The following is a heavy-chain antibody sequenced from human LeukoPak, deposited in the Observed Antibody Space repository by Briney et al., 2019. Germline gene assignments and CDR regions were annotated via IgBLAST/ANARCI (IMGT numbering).Heavy chain of an antibody. CDR1: GFTFSSYA. Sequence: PGGSLRLSCAASGFTFSSYAMSWVRQAPGKGLEWVSAISGSGGSTYYADSVKGRFTISRDNSKNTLYLQMNSLRAEDTAVYYCASPAIVVVPAAMERFDNWGQGTLVTVSS. CDR3: ASPAIVVVPAAMERFDN. J-gene: IGHJ4*02. D-gene: IGHD2-2*01. CDR2: ISGSGGST. V-gene: IGHV3-23*01.